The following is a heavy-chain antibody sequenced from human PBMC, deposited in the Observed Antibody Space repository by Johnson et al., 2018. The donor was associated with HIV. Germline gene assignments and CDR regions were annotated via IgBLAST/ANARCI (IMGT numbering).Heavy chain of an antibody. J-gene: IGHJ3*02. CDR2: IRYDGSNK. Sequence: QVQLVESGGGVVQPGGSLRLSCAASGFTFSSYGMHWVRQAPGKGLEWVAFIRYDGSNKYYADSVKGRFTISRDNSKNTLYLQMNSLRAEDTAVYYCARWDIAASGTEAFDIWGQGTMVTVSS. V-gene: IGHV3-30*02. D-gene: IGHD6-13*01. CDR1: GFTFSSYG. CDR3: ARWDIAASGTEAFDI.